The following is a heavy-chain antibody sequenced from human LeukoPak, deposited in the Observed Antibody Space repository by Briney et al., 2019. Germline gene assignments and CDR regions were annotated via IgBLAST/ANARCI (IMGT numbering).Heavy chain of an antibody. CDR2: IIPIFGTA. V-gene: IGHV1-69*13. J-gene: IGHJ6*03. Sequence: GASVKVSCKASGGTFSSYAISWVRQAPGQGLEWMGGIIPIFGTANYAQKFQGRVTITADESTSTAYMELSSLRSDDTAVYYCARDYVHYYYMDVWGKGATVTVSS. D-gene: IGHD3-16*01. CDR1: GGTFSSYA. CDR3: ARDYVHYYYMDV.